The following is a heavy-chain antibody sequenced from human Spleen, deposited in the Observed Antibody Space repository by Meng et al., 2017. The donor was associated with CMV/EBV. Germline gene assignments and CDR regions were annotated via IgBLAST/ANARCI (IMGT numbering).Heavy chain of an antibody. V-gene: IGHV2-5*02. CDR1: FSLSPTGVG. J-gene: IGHJ5*02. CDR3: APRLPFTVHWNVGWFGP. Sequence: FSLSPTGVGVPWIPPPPRQPLASLALIYWDNVQRYTPALTSRLTITKDTSKNQVVLIMTNMDPADTATYYCAPRLPFTVHWNVGWFGPWGQGILVTVSS. D-gene: IGHD1-1*01. CDR2: IYWDNVQ.